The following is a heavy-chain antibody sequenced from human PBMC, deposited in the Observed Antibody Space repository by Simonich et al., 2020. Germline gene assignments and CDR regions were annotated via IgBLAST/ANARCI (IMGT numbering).Heavy chain of an antibody. D-gene: IGHD7-27*01. J-gene: IGHJ3*02. V-gene: IGHV1-2*02. CDR1: GYTFTGYY. CDR2: INPNMGGT. Sequence: QVQLVQSGAEVKKPGASVKVSCKASGYTFTGYYMHWVRQAPGQGLECKGWINPNMGGTNYAKKFKGRVTMTRDTSISTAYMELSRLRSDDTAVYYCARGRLTGDKGAFDIWGQGTMVTVSS. CDR3: ARGRLTGDKGAFDI.